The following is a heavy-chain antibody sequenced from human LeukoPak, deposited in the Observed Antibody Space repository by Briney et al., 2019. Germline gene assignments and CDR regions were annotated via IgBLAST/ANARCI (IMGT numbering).Heavy chain of an antibody. D-gene: IGHD3-10*01. V-gene: IGHV3-23*01. CDR3: AKDLRSPYFDY. CDR2: ISGSGGST. CDR1: GFTFSSYA. Sequence: GGALRLSCAASGFTFSSYAISWVRQAPGKGLEWVSAISGSGGSTYYADSVKGRFTISRDNSKNTLYLQMNSLRAEDTAVYYCAKDLRSPYFDYWGQGTLVTVSS. J-gene: IGHJ4*02.